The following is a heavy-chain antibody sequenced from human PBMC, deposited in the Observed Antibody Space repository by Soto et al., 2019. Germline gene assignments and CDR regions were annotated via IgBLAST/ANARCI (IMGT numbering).Heavy chain of an antibody. CDR1: GYTFTSYD. J-gene: IGHJ5*02. V-gene: IGHV1-8*01. CDR2: MNPNSGNT. D-gene: IGHD3-3*01. Sequence: QVXXXQSGAEXKXXXXXXKVSXXASGYTFTSYDIIWVRQATGQGLEWMGWMNPNSGNTGYAQKFQGRVTMTRNTSISTAYMELSSLRSEDTAVYYCARDRKVAGFWSSYPRWFDPWGQGTLVTVSS. CDR3: ARDRKVAGFWSSYPRWFDP.